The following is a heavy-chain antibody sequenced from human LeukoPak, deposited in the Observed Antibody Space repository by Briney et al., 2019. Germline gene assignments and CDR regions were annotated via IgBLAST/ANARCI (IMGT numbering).Heavy chain of an antibody. CDR1: GYTFTGYF. V-gene: IGHV1-2*02. Sequence: ASVKVSCKASGYTFTGYFMRWVRQAPGQGLEWMGWINPNSGDTNYAQKFQGRVTMTRDTSINTAYMELSRLRSDDTAVYYCARDSDPTYYFDSGPYHAYWGQGTLVTVSS. J-gene: IGHJ4*02. CDR2: INPNSGDT. CDR3: ARDSDPTYYFDSGPYHAY. D-gene: IGHD3-10*01.